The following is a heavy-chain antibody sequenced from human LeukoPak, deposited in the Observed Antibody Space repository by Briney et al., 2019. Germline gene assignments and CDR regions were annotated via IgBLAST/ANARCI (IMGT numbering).Heavy chain of an antibody. CDR1: GFIFSHYG. D-gene: IGHD2-2*01. CDR3: VVVLVPAAVWHFDL. Sequence: GGSLRLSCATSGFIFSHYGFHWVRQTPGRGLEWVSVVWPDGNKKYYADSVKGRFTVSKDNSGNTVYLQMNSLTVEDTAMYYCVVVLVPAAVWHFDLWGRGTLVTVSS. J-gene: IGHJ2*01. CDR2: VWPDGNKK. V-gene: IGHV3-33*01.